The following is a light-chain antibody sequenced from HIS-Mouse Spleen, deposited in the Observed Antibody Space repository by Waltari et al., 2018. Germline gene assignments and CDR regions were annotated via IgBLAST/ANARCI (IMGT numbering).Light chain of an antibody. Sequence: NFMLTQPHSVSESPGKTVTISCTGSSGSIASNYVQWYQQRPGSAHPTVIYEDNQRPSGVPDRFSGSIDSSSNSASLTISGLKTEDEADYYCQSYDSSNWVFGGGTKLTVL. J-gene: IGLJ3*02. V-gene: IGLV6-57*02. CDR2: EDN. CDR3: QSYDSSNWV. CDR1: SGSIASNY.